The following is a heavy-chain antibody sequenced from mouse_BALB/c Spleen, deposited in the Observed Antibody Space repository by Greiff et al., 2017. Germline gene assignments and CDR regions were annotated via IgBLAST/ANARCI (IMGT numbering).Heavy chain of an antibody. V-gene: IGHV1S137*01. CDR1: GYTFTDYA. CDR3: ARKGDGNYGAMDY. D-gene: IGHD2-1*01. J-gene: IGHJ4*01. Sequence: QVQLQQPGAELVRPGASVKLSCKGSGYTFTDYAMHWVKQSHAKSLEWIGVISTYYGNTNYNQKFKGKATMTVDKSSSTAYMELARLTSEDSAIYYCARKGDGNYGAMDYWGQGTSVTVSS. CDR2: ISTYYGNT.